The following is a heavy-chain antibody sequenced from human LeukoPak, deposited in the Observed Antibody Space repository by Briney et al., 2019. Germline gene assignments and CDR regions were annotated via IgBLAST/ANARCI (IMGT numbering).Heavy chain of an antibody. D-gene: IGHD3-10*01. CDR3: ARENNFGSGMDV. J-gene: IGHJ6*02. Sequence: PGGSLRLSCAASGFTFSSYAMHWVRQALGKGLEWVAVISYDGSNKYYADSVKGRFTISRDNSKNTLYLQMNSLRAEDTAVYYCARENNFGSGMDVWGQGTTVTVSS. V-gene: IGHV3-30*14. CDR2: ISYDGSNK. CDR1: GFTFSSYA.